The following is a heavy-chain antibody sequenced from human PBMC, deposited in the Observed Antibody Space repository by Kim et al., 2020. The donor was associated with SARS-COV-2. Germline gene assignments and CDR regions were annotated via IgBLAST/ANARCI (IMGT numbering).Heavy chain of an antibody. Sequence: GGSLRLSCAASGFTFSTYGMYWVRQAPGKGLECVAVICNGGSNKYYADSVKGLFIISRDNYKNTLYLLINSLRAEDTAEYYCARALGLYCYGMDVWGPGT. CDR1: GFTFSTYG. CDR3: ARALGLYCYGMDV. V-gene: IGHV3-33*01. CDR2: ICNGGSNK. D-gene: IGHD3-16*01. J-gene: IGHJ6*02.